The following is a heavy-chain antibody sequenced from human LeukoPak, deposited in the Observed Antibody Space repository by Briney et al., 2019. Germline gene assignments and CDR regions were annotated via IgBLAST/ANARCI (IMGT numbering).Heavy chain of an antibody. J-gene: IGHJ4*02. CDR1: GYTFTGYY. Sequence: ASVKVSCKASGYTFTGYYMHWVRQAPGQGLEWMGWINPNSGGTNYAQKFQGRVTMTRDTSISTAYMELSSLRSEDAAVYYCASLGLYCSSTSCYPIWGQGTLVTVSS. CDR3: ASLGLYCSSTSCYPI. CDR2: INPNSGGT. D-gene: IGHD2-2*01. V-gene: IGHV1-2*02.